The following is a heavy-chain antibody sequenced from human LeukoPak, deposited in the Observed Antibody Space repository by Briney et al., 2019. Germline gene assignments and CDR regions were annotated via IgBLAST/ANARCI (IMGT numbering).Heavy chain of an antibody. V-gene: IGHV1-2*02. CDR2: INPNSGGT. D-gene: IGHD3-22*01. J-gene: IGHJ4*02. CDR1: GYTFTGYY. CDR3: ASYYDSSGYTMVAY. Sequence: GASVKVSCKASGYTFTGYYMHWVRQAPGQGLEWMGWINPNSGGTNYAQKFQGRVTMTRDTSISTAYMELSRLRSDDTAVYYCASYYDSSGYTMVAYWGQGTLVTVSS.